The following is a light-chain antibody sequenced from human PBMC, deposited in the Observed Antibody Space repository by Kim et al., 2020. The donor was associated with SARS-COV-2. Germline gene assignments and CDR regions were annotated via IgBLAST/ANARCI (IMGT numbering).Light chain of an antibody. CDR2: DVP. CDR1: TTPVSTYNY. Sequence: TPRPTPTTPVSTYNYLSLSLHPPGKAPYLMIYDVPHRPSGVSNRFSGSKSGHTASLPISGLQAEDEADYYCSSYTSRYTWVFGGGTQLTVL. V-gene: IGLV2-14*03. J-gene: IGLJ3*02. CDR3: SSYTSRYTWV.